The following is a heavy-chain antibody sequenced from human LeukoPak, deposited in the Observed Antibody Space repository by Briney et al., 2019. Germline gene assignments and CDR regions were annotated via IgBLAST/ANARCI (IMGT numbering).Heavy chain of an antibody. CDR1: GGSISSSSFY. CDR2: IYYSGNT. Sequence: SETLSLTCTVSGGSISSSSFYWGWIRQPPGKGLEWIGNIYYSGNTYYNPSLKSRVSISVDTSKNQFSLKLSSVTAADTAVYYCARHPGRLFDYWGQGTLVT. J-gene: IGHJ4*02. V-gene: IGHV4-39*01. CDR3: ARHPGRLFDY.